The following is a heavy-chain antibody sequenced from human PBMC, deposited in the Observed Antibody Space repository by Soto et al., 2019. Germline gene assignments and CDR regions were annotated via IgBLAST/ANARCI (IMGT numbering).Heavy chain of an antibody. Sequence: SETLSLTCTVSGGSISSGGYYWSWIRQHPGKGLEWIGYIYYSGSTYYNPSLKSRVTISVDTSKNQFSLKLSSVTAADTAVYYCARARAARPDFDYWGQGTLVTVSS. CDR3: ARARAARPDFDY. J-gene: IGHJ4*02. CDR1: GGSISSGGYY. D-gene: IGHD6-6*01. V-gene: IGHV4-31*03. CDR2: IYYSGST.